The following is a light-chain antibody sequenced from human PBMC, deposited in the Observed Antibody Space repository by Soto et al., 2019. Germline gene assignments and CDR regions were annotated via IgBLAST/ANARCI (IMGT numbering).Light chain of an antibody. J-gene: IGKJ3*01. V-gene: IGKV3-20*01. CDR3: QQFGSSPLFT. Sequence: EIVLTQSPGTLSLSPGERATLSCSASQSVSSSYLAWYQQKPGQAPRLLIYGASSRATGIPDRFSGSGSGTDFTLTTSRLEREDFAVYYCQQFGSSPLFTFGPGTKVDVK. CDR2: GAS. CDR1: QSVSSSY.